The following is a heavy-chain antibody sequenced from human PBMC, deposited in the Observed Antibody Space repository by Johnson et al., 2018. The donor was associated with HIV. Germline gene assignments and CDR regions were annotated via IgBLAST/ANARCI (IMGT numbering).Heavy chain of an antibody. V-gene: IGHV3-11*04. CDR1: GFTFSDYY. J-gene: IGHJ3*02. D-gene: IGHD5-24*01. CDR2: INWNGGST. Sequence: QVQLLESGGGLVKPGGSLRLSCAASGFTFSDYYMSWIRQAPGKGLEWVSYINWNGGSTDYSDSVKGRFTISRDNSKNTLYLQMNSLRAEDTAVYYCARACRDGYTCDALDIWGQGTMVTVSS. CDR3: ARACRDGYTCDALDI.